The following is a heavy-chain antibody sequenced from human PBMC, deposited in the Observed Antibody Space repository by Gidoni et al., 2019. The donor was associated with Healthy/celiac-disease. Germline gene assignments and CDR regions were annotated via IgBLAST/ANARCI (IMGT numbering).Heavy chain of an antibody. V-gene: IGHV4-59*01. D-gene: IGHD4-17*01. Sequence: QVQLQESGPGLVKPSETLSLTCTVSGGSISSYYWSWIRQPPGKGLEWIGYIYYSGSTNYNPSLKSRVTISVDTFKNQFSLKLSSVTAADTAVYYCARDPPGVYGDYVGYFDLWGRGTLVTVSS. CDR3: ARDPPGVYGDYVGYFDL. CDR1: GGSISSYY. CDR2: IYYSGST. J-gene: IGHJ2*01.